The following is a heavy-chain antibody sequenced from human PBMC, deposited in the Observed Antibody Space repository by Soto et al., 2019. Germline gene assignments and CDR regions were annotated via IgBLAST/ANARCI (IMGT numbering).Heavy chain of an antibody. Sequence: SVKVSCKASGGIFTRYDIRWVRQAPGQGLEWMGAIIPIFGTANYAQKFQGRVTITADATTSTAYMELSSLRSEDTAMYYCAINEGRDVSTFDYWGQGTLVTVSS. CDR1: GGIFTRYD. D-gene: IGHD3-10*02. V-gene: IGHV1-69*13. CDR2: IIPIFGTA. J-gene: IGHJ4*02. CDR3: AINEGRDVSTFDY.